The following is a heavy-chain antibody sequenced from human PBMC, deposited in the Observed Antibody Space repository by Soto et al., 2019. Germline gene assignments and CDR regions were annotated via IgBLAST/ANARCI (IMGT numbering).Heavy chain of an antibody. CDR1: GFSFTGYH. Sequence: ASVKVSCKASGFSFTGYHIHWLRQAPGQGLEWMGWINAHSGGTEYAQKVQGRVTLTRDTSIATAYLTLTSLTSDDTALYYCAKDLTRQLAYWLDPWGQGTQVTVSS. CDR3: AKDLTRQLAYWLDP. J-gene: IGHJ5*02. V-gene: IGHV1-2*02. CDR2: INAHSGGT. D-gene: IGHD6-6*01.